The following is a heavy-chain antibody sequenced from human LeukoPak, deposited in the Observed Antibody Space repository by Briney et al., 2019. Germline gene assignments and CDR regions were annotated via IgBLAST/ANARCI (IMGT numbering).Heavy chain of an antibody. CDR1: GFTFSSYW. Sequence: GGSLRLSCAASGFTFSSYWMSWVRQAPGKGLEGVANIKQDGSEKYNVDSVKGRFTISRDNAKNSLYLQMNSLRAEDTAVYYCASDSSSWCRRDYYYGMDVWGQGTTVTVSS. V-gene: IGHV3-7*01. J-gene: IGHJ6*02. CDR3: ASDSSSWCRRDYYYGMDV. CDR2: IKQDGSEK. D-gene: IGHD6-13*01.